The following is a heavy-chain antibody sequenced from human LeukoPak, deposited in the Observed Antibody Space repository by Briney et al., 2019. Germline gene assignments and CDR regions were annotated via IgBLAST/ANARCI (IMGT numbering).Heavy chain of an antibody. Sequence: GGSLRLSCAASGFTFSSYGMHWVRQAPGKGLEWVAFIRYDGSNKYYADSVKGRFTISTDNSKNTLYLQMNSLRAEDTAVYYCAKVRAARPESDYWGQGTLVTVSS. CDR2: IRYDGSNK. V-gene: IGHV3-30*02. CDR3: AKVRAARPESDY. CDR1: GFTFSSYG. D-gene: IGHD6-6*01. J-gene: IGHJ4*02.